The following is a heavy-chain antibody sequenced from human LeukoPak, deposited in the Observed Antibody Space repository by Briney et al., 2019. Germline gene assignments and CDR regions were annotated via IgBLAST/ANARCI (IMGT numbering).Heavy chain of an antibody. D-gene: IGHD1-20*01. CDR3: ARDRISGTDY. CDR1: GFTLSSYA. J-gene: IGHJ4*02. Sequence: PGGSLRLSCAASGFTLSSYAMSWVRQAPGKGLEWVASIKQDGSEKKYVDSVEGRFTISRDNARNSLHLQMNSLRADDTAVYYCARDRISGTDYWGQGTRVAVSS. V-gene: IGHV3-7*01. CDR2: IKQDGSEK.